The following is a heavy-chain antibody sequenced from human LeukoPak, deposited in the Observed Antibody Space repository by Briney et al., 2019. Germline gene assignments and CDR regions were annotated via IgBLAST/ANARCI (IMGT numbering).Heavy chain of an antibody. V-gene: IGHV3-74*03. Sequence: GGSLRLSYAASGFISSDYWMHWVRQAPGQGLVWVARTNSDGSNIQYADSVKGRFTISRDNSKNTLYLQMNSLRAEDTAVYYCARDWGKGDYWGQGTLVTVSS. D-gene: IGHD3-16*01. CDR3: ARDWGKGDY. CDR2: TNSDGSNI. J-gene: IGHJ4*02. CDR1: GFISSDYW.